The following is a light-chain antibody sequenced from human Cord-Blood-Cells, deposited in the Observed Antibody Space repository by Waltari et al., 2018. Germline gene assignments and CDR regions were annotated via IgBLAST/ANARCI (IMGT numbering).Light chain of an antibody. CDR1: QSISSY. V-gene: IGKV1-39*01. CDR3: QQSYSTPPYS. CDR2: AAS. J-gene: IGKJ2*03. Sequence: DIQMTQSPSSLSASVGDRVTITCRASQSISSYLNWYQQKPGKAPKLLIYAASSLQSGVPSRFSGSESGTDFTLTINSLQPEDFATYYCQQSYSTPPYSFGQGTKLEIK.